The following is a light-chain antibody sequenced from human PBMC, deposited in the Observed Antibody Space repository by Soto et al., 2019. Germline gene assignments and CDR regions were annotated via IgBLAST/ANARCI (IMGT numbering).Light chain of an antibody. CDR1: SGYTSHA. CDR3: LSWGTGIRV. J-gene: IGLJ3*02. CDR2: VNSDGSH. Sequence: QSVLTQLPSASASLGASVKLTCTLTSGYTSHAIAWHQQLPEQGPRYLMKVNSDGSHITGDGIPDRVSGSSSGSERYLTISSLRSEDEADYYCLSWGTGIRVFGGGTKLTVL. V-gene: IGLV4-69*01.